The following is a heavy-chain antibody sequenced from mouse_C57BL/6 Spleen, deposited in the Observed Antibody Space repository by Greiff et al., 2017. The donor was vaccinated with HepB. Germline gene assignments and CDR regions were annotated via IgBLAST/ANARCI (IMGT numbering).Heavy chain of an antibody. CDR3: VREGVYYYGSRWYFDV. J-gene: IGHJ1*03. V-gene: IGHV10-1*01. CDR1: GFSFNTYA. CDR2: IRSKSNNYAT. D-gene: IGHD1-1*01. Sequence: EVQVVESGGGLVQPKGSLKLSCAASGFSFNTYAMNWVRQAPGKGLEWVARIRSKSNNYATYYADSVKDRFTISRDDSESMLYLQMNNLKTEDTAMYYCVREGVYYYGSRWYFDVWGTGTTVTVSS.